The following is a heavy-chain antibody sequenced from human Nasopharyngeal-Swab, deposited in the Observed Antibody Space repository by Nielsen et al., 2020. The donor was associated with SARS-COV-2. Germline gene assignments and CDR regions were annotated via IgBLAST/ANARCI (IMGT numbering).Heavy chain of an antibody. D-gene: IGHD5-18*01. J-gene: IGHJ4*02. CDR1: GFTFSSYW. CDR3: ARDSNNWRGYSYGTTRGDY. V-gene: IGHV3-74*01. CDR2: INSDGSST. Sequence: GESLKISCAASGFTFSSYWMHWVRQAPGKGLVWVSRINSDGSSTSYADSVKGRFTISRDNSKNTLYLQMNSLRAEDTAVYYCARDSNNWRGYSYGTTRGDYWGQGTLVTVSS.